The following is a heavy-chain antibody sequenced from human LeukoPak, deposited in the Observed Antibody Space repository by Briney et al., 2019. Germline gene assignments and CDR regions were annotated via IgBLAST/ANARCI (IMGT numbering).Heavy chain of an antibody. V-gene: IGHV1-18*01. J-gene: IGHJ3*02. CDR3: ARDSPSVLRCFDWLLVEKAFDI. D-gene: IGHD3-9*01. Sequence: ASVKVSCKASGYTFTSYGISWVRQAPGQGLEWMGWISAYNGNTNYAQKLQGRVTMTTDTSTSTAYMELRSLRSDDTAVYYCARDSPSVLRCFDWLLVEKAFDIWGQGTMVTVSS. CDR1: GYTFTSYG. CDR2: ISAYNGNT.